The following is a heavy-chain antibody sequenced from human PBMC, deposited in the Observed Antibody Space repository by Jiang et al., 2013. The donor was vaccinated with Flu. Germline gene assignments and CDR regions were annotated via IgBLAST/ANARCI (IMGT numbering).Heavy chain of an antibody. V-gene: IGHV1-3*01. D-gene: IGHD3-16*01. CDR3: ARALERKGYVWGSSNYYGMDV. Sequence: SGAEVKKPGASVKVSCKASGYTFTSYAMHWVRQAPRQRLEWMGWINAGNGNTKYSQKFQGRVTITRDTSASTAYMEPSSLRSEDTAVYYCARALERKGYVWGSSNYYGMDVWGQGTTVTVSS. CDR1: GYTFTSYA. CDR2: INAGNGNT. J-gene: IGHJ6*02.